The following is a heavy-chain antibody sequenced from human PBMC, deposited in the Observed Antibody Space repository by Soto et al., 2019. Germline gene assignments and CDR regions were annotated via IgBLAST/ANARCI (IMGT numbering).Heavy chain of an antibody. D-gene: IGHD4-17*01. CDR2: IYYSGST. CDR3: ARPNLSYGDYESVWFDP. Sequence: SETLSLTCTVSGGSISSYYWSWIRQPPGKGLEWIGYIYYSGSTNYNPSLKSRVTISVDTSKNQFSLKLSSVTAADTAVYYCARPNLSYGDYESVWFDPWGQGTLVTVSS. CDR1: GGSISSYY. V-gene: IGHV4-59*08. J-gene: IGHJ5*02.